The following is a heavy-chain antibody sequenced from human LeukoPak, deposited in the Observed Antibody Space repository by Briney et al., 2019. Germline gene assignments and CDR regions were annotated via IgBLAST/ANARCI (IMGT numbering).Heavy chain of an antibody. CDR2: ISWNSGSI. CDR3: AKDMKASGLFDY. D-gene: IGHD3-3*01. CDR1: GFTFYDYA. J-gene: IGHJ4*02. Sequence: PGGSLRLSCAASGFTFYDYAMHWVRQAPGKGLEWVSGISWNSGSIGYADSVKGRFTISRDNAKNSLYLQMNSLRAEDTALYYCAKDMKASGLFDYWGQGTLVTVSS. V-gene: IGHV3-9*01.